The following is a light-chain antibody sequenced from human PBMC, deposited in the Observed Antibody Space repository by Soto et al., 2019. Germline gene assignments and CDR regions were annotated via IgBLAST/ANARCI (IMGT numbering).Light chain of an antibody. CDR3: QRANSLYT. CDR1: QDISNW. V-gene: IGKV1-12*01. Sequence: DIQMTQSPSFVSASVGDRVTITCRASQDISNWLAWYQQKPGEAPKLLIYAASTLESGVPSRFSGSGSGTDFTLTISSLQPEDLATYYCQRANSLYTFGQGTKLEIK. J-gene: IGKJ2*01. CDR2: AAS.